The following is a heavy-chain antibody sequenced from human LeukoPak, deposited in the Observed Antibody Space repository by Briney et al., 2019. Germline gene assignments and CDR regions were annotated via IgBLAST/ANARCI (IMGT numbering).Heavy chain of an antibody. V-gene: IGHV4-39*07. Sequence: SETLSLTCTVSGGSISSSKYYWGWIRQPPGKGLEWIGSIYYSGSAYYNPSLKSRVTISVDTSKNQFSLKLSSVTAADTAVYYCARARNWFDPWGQGTLVTVSS. J-gene: IGHJ5*02. CDR1: GGSISSSKYY. CDR2: IYYSGSA. CDR3: ARARNWFDP.